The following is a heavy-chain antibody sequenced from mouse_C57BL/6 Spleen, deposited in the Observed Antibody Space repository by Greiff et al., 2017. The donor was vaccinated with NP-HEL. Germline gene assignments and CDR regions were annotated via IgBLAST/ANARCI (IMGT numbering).Heavy chain of an antibody. D-gene: IGHD4-1*01. CDR1: GFTFSSYA. J-gene: IGHJ4*01. Sequence: EVKLVESGGGLVKPGGSLKLSCAASGFTFSSYAMSWVRQTPEKRLEWVATISDGGSYTYYPDNVKGRFTISRDNAKNNLYLQMSHLKSEDTAMYYCAREGGTGTGYAMDYWGQGTSVTVSS. CDR2: ISDGGSYT. CDR3: AREGGTGTGYAMDY. V-gene: IGHV5-4*01.